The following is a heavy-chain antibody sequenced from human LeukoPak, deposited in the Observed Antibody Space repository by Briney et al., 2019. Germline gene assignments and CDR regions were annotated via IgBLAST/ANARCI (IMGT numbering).Heavy chain of an antibody. CDR2: MNPNSGNT. V-gene: IGHV1-8*01. CDR3: ARLKITMVRGVRRLYGMDV. D-gene: IGHD3-10*01. Sequence: XASGYTFTSYDINWVRQATGQGLXGMGWMNPNSGNTGYAQKFQGRVTMTRNTSISTAYMELSSLRSEDTAVYYCARLKITMVRGVRRLYGMDVWGQGTTVTVSS. J-gene: IGHJ6*02. CDR1: GYTFTSYD.